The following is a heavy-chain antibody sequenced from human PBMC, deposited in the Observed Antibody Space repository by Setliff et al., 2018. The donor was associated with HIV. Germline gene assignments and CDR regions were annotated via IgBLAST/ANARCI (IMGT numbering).Heavy chain of an antibody. V-gene: IGHV4-34*01. CDR3: ARGSKLVWGRWFDPWGRGVIIDWYYFDY. J-gene: IGHJ4*02. CDR2: VYDSGST. D-gene: IGHD3-10*01. Sequence: SETLSLTCAVYGGSFSDYHWSWIRQAPRKRLEWIGEVYDSGSTNYNPSLKSRVTVTVDTSKNQFSLRLNSVTAADTAVYYCARGSKLVWGRWFDPWGRGVIIDWYYFDYWGQGTLVTVSS. CDR1: GGSFSDYH.